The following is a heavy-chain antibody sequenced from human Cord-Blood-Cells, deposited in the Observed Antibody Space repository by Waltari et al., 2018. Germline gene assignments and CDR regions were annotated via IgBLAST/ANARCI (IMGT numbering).Heavy chain of an antibody. CDR2: IYYSGST. D-gene: IGHD1-26*01. V-gene: IGHV4-39*01. J-gene: IGHJ4*02. CDR3: ASHGSSRHLDY. CDR1: GGSISSSSYY. Sequence: QLQLQESGPGLVKPSETLSLTCTVSGGSISSSSYYWGWIRQPPGKGLEWIGSIYYSGSTYYNPSLKSRVTISVDTSKNQFSLKLSSVTAADTAVYYCASHGSSRHLDYWGQGTLVTVSS.